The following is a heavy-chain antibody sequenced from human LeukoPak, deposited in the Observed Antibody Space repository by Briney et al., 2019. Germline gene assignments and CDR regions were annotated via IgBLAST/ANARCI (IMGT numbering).Heavy chain of an antibody. Sequence: SETLSLTCTVSGGSINNYYWSWIRQPPGKGLEWIGYIYYSRSTYYNPSLKSRVTISVDTSKNQFSLKLSSVTAADTAVYYCARVGGDGYNFDYWGQGTLATVSS. CDR1: GGSINNYY. J-gene: IGHJ4*02. CDR3: ARVGGDGYNFDY. D-gene: IGHD5-24*01. V-gene: IGHV4-30-4*01. CDR2: IYYSRST.